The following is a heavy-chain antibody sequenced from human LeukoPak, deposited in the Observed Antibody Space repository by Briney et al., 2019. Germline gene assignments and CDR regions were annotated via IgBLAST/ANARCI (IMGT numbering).Heavy chain of an antibody. V-gene: IGHV4-59*01. CDR3: ARDISGTAFDY. CDR2: IYHSGST. Sequence: SETLSLTCTVSGGSISTYYWSWIRQPPGKGLEWIGYIYHSGSTKYNPSLKSRVTISVDTSQNQFSLKLSSVTAADTAVYYCARDISGTAFDYWGQGTLVTVSS. D-gene: IGHD1-1*01. CDR1: GGSISTYY. J-gene: IGHJ4*02.